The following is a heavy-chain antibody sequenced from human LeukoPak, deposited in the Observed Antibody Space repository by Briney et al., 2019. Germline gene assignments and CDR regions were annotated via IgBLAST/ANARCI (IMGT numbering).Heavy chain of an antibody. CDR1: GGTFSSYA. CDR3: ARTPQWLAIYYFDY. Sequence: ASVKVSCKASGGTFSSYAISWVRQAPGQGLEWMGGIIPIFGTANYAQKFQGRVTITADKSTSTAYMELSSLRSEDTAVYYCARTPQWLAIYYFDYWGQGTLVTVSS. CDR2: IIPIFGTA. V-gene: IGHV1-69*06. D-gene: IGHD6-19*01. J-gene: IGHJ4*02.